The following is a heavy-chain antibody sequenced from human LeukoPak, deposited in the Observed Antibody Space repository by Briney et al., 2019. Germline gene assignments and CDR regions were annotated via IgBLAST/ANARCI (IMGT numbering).Heavy chain of an antibody. CDR2: IYYSGST. CDR3: ARGNPGYSYGYNWFDP. J-gene: IGHJ5*02. V-gene: IGHV4-59*01. D-gene: IGHD5-18*01. Sequence: SETLSLTCTVSGGSISSYYWSWIRQPPGKGLEWIGYIYYSGSTNYNPSLKSRVTISVDTSKNQFSLKLSSVTAADTAVYYCARGNPGYSYGYNWFDPWGQGTLVTVSS. CDR1: GGSISSYY.